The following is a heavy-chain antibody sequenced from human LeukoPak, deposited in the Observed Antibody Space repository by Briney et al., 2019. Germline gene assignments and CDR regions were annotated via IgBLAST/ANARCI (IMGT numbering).Heavy chain of an antibody. CDR3: ARDRTDDVGRNYHPMFDL. CDR1: GFTFSSHW. D-gene: IGHD3-10*01. J-gene: IGHJ3*01. CDR2: INLDGSNT. Sequence: GGSLRLSCAASGFTFSSHWMHWVRQVPGRGPVWVSRINLDGSNTIYADSVKGRFTISRDNAMNTLHLQMSSLRAEDTALYYCARDRTDDVGRNYHPMFDLWGQGTMVTVSP. V-gene: IGHV3-74*01.